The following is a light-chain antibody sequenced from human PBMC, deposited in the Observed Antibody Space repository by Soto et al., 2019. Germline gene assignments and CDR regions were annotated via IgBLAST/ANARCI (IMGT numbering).Light chain of an antibody. CDR3: AAWDDSLTGVV. Sequence: QSVLTQPPSASGTPGQRVTISCSGSSSNIGSNTVNWYQQLPGTAPKLLIYGNNQRPSGVPDRFSGSKSGTSASLAISGLQSEDEAGYYCAAWDDSLTGVVFGGGTKLTVL. J-gene: IGLJ2*01. CDR2: GNN. V-gene: IGLV1-44*01. CDR1: SSNIGSNT.